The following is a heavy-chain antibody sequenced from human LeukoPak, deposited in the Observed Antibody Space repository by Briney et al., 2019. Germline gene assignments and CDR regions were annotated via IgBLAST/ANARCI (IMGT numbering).Heavy chain of an antibody. Sequence: TLSLTCTVSDGSINSGGYYWSWIRQPPGKALEWLALIYWDDDKRYSPSLKSRLTITKDTSKNQVVLTMTNMDPVDIATYYCAHKVDYYDSSGYYYSDYWGQGTLVTVSS. D-gene: IGHD3-22*01. V-gene: IGHV2-5*08. CDR2: IYWDDDK. CDR3: AHKVDYYDSSGYYYSDY. CDR1: DGSINSGGYY. J-gene: IGHJ4*02.